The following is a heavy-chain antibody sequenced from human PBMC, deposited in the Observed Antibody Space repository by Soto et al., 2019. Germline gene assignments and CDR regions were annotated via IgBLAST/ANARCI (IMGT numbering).Heavy chain of an antibody. V-gene: IGHV4-59*13. CDR3: AREGDGYNSFFDY. D-gene: IGHD5-12*01. Sequence: ASETLSLTCTVSGGSISSYYWRWIREPPGKGLEWIGYIYYSGSTNYNPSLKSRVTISVDTSKNQFSLKLSSVTAADTAVYYCAREGDGYNSFFDYWGQGTLVTVSS. CDR1: GGSISSYY. CDR2: IYYSGST. J-gene: IGHJ4*02.